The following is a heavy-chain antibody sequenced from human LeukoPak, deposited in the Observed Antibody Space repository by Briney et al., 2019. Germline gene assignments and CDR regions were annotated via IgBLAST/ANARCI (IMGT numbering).Heavy chain of an antibody. D-gene: IGHD3-10*01. CDR1: GFTFSSYS. V-gene: IGHV3-21*01. Sequence: PGGSLRLSXAASGFTFSSYSMNWVRQAPGKGLEWVSSISSSSSYIYYADSVKGRFTISRDNAKNSLYLQMNSLRAEDTAVYYCARAYPTYGSGSVWGQGTLVTVSS. CDR2: ISSSSSYI. J-gene: IGHJ4*02. CDR3: ARAYPTYGSGSV.